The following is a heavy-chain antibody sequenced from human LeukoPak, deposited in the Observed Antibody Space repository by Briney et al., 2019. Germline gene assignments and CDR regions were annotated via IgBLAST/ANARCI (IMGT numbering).Heavy chain of an antibody. Sequence: PSATLSLTCVVSGASVSSSHWNWIRHFPGKGLEWIGCLSYTGKTNYNPSLTSRVTISVDTSKNQVSLKLRSVTAADTAVYYCSEGYFEPFDHWGQGTLVTVSS. D-gene: IGHD2/OR15-2a*01. CDR1: GASVSSSH. J-gene: IGHJ4*02. CDR2: LSYTGKT. V-gene: IGHV4-59*02. CDR3: SEGYFEPFDH.